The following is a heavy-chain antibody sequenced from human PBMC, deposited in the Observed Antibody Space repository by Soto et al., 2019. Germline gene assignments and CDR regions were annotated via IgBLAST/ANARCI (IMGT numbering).Heavy chain of an antibody. CDR3: TTDSRTTLPEIRFDY. V-gene: IGHV3-15*07. J-gene: IGHJ4*01. D-gene: IGHD1-26*01. Sequence: GGSLRLSCAASGFPFNNALINWVRQVPGKGLEWVGRVKSKADGGSGDYAAPVKGRFVVSRDDSKDIVYLQMNSLKIEDTGVYYCTTDSRTTLPEIRFDYWGHGTQVTVSS. CDR2: VKSKADGGSG. CDR1: GFPFNNAL.